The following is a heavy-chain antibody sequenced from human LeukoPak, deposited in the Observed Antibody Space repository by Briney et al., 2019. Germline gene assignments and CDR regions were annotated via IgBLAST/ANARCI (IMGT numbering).Heavy chain of an antibody. CDR2: ISYDGSNK. J-gene: IGHJ4*02. D-gene: IGHD6-19*01. Sequence: GGSLRLSCAASGFTCSSYWMSWVRQAPGKGLEWVAVISYDGSNKYYADSVKGRFTISRDNSKNTLYLQMNSLRAEDTAVYYCAREVRYSSGWYSYYFDYWGQGTLVTVSS. CDR1: GFTCSSYW. V-gene: IGHV3-30*03. CDR3: AREVRYSSGWYSYYFDY.